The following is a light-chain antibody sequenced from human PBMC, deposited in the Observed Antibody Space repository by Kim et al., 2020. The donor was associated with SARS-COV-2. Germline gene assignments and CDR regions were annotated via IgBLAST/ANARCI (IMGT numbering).Light chain of an antibody. CDR1: QDISNY. CDR3: QKYNSAPWT. J-gene: IGKJ1*01. Sequence: DIQMTQSPPSLSASVGDRITITCRASQDISNYVAWYQQKPGKVPKLLIYAASTLQSGVSFRFSGSGSGTAFTLTISSLQPEDVATYYCQKYNSAPWTFGQGTKVDIK. CDR2: AAS. V-gene: IGKV1-27*01.